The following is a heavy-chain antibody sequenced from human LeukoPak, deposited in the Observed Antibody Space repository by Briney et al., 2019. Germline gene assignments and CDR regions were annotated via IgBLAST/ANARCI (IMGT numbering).Heavy chain of an antibody. CDR2: IYHSGST. D-gene: IGHD2-2*02. CDR1: GYSISSGYY. V-gene: IGHV4-38-2*01. CDR3: ASLIAPIYCSSTSCHTGHAFDI. J-gene: IGHJ3*02. Sequence: SETLPLTCAVSGYSISSGYYWGWIRQPPGKGLEWIGSIYHSGSTYYNPSLKSRVTISVDTSKNQFSLKLSSVTAADTAVYYCASLIAPIYCSSTSCHTGHAFDIWGQGTMVTVSS.